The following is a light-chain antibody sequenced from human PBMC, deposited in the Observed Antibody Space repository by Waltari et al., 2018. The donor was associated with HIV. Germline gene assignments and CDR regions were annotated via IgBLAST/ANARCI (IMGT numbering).Light chain of an antibody. Sequence: QSVLTQPPSLSGAPGQRVIISCTGSSSNIGAGFDVHWYQQLPGTAPKLLLYGNNNRPSGVPDRFSGSKSGTSASLANTGLQAEDEADYYCQSYDSSLNTYVFGSGTKVTV. CDR2: GNN. CDR3: QSYDSSLNTYV. V-gene: IGLV1-40*01. J-gene: IGLJ1*01. CDR1: SSNIGAGFD.